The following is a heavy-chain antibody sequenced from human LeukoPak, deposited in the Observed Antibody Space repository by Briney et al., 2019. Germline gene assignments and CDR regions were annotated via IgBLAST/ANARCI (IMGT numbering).Heavy chain of an antibody. J-gene: IGHJ4*02. CDR2: VYRSGNT. CDR1: GGSIRTYY. V-gene: IGHV4-59*01. CDR3: ARSANSYDDFDY. D-gene: IGHD5-12*01. Sequence: SETLSLTCTVSGGSIRTYYWSWIRQPPGKGLEWIGYVYRSGNTNYNPSLKSRVTISVDTSKNQFSLKLNSVTAADTAVYFCARSANSYDDFDYWGQGSLVTVSS.